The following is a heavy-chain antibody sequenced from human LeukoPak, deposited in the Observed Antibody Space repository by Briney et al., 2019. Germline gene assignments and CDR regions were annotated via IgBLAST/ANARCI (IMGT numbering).Heavy chain of an antibody. CDR3: ARVDWNYGSLSWFDP. Sequence: GASVKVSCKASGGTFSSYAISWVRQAPGQGLEWMGGIIPIFGTANYAQKFQGRVTITTDESTSTAYMELSSLRSEDTAVYYCARVDWNYGSLSWFDPWGQGTLVTVSS. D-gene: IGHD1-7*01. J-gene: IGHJ5*02. CDR2: IIPIFGTA. CDR1: GGTFSSYA. V-gene: IGHV1-69*05.